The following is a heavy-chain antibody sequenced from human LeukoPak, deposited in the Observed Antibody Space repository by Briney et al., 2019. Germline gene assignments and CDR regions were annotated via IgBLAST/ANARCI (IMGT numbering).Heavy chain of an antibody. CDR2: IIPIFGTA. CDR3: ASEQRGARIYCSGGSCYSDY. Sequence: ASVKVSCKASGGTFSSYAISWVRQAPGQGLEWMGRIIPIFGTANYAQKFQGRVTITTDESTCTAYMELSSLRSEDTAVYYCASEQRGARIYCSGGSCYSDYWGQGTLVTVSS. D-gene: IGHD2-15*01. CDR1: GGTFSSYA. V-gene: IGHV1-69*05. J-gene: IGHJ4*02.